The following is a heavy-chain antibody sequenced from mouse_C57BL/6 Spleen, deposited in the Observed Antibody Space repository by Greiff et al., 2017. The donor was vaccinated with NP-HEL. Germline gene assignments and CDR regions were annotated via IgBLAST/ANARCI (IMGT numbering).Heavy chain of an antibody. Sequence: QLQQSGPELVKPGASVKISCKASGYAFSSSWMNWVKQRPGKGLEWIGRIYPGDGDTNYNGKFKGKATLTADKSSSTAYMQLSSLTSEDSAVYFCARSLYDYDGYWGQGTTLTVSS. CDR2: IYPGDGDT. D-gene: IGHD2-4*01. V-gene: IGHV1-82*01. CDR3: ARSLYDYDGY. CDR1: GYAFSSSW. J-gene: IGHJ2*01.